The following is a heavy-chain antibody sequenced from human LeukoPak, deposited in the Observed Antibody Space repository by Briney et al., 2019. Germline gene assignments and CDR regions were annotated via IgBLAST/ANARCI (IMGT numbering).Heavy chain of an antibody. CDR2: IFPSGGEI. Sequence: GGSLRLSCAASGFTFSTFAMIWVRQPPGKGLEWVSSIFPSGGEIHYADSVKGRFTISRDNSKNTLYLQMNSLRAKDTAVYYCAKDAPVWLVPAALYYFDYWGQGTLVTVSS. J-gene: IGHJ4*02. V-gene: IGHV3-23*01. CDR3: AKDAPVWLVPAALYYFDY. CDR1: GFTFSTFA. D-gene: IGHD2-2*01.